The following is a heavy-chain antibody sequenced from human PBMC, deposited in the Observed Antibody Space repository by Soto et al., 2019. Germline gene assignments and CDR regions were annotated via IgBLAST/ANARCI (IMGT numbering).Heavy chain of an antibody. CDR2: INAGNGNT. Sequence: ASVKVSCKASGYTFTSYVMHWVRQAPGQRLEWMGWINAGNGNTKYSQKFQGRVTITRDTSASTAYMELSSLRSEDTAVYYCARSIEWELHFDYWGQGTLVTVSS. D-gene: IGHD1-26*01. CDR1: GYTFTSYV. CDR3: ARSIEWELHFDY. V-gene: IGHV1-3*01. J-gene: IGHJ4*02.